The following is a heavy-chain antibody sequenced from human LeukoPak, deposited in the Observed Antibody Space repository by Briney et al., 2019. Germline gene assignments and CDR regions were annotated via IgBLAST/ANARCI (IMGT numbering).Heavy chain of an antibody. CDR2: ISYDGGNK. CDR1: GFTFSSYV. V-gene: IGHV3-30*18. CDR3: AKDYYDLWSGGYYYYYGMDV. Sequence: GGSLRLSCAASGFTFSSYVMHWVRQAPGKWLEWVAVISYDGGNKYYADSVKGRFTISRDNSKNTLYLQMNSLRSDDTAVYYCAKDYYDLWSGGYYYYYGMDVWGQGTTVTVSS. J-gene: IGHJ6*02. D-gene: IGHD3-3*01.